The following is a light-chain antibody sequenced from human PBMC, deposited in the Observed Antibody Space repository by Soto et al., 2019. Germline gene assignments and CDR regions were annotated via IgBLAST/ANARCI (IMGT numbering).Light chain of an antibody. Sequence: DIQMTQSPSSLSASVGDRVTITFRASQGIRDALGWYQQKPGKAPKRLIYAASSLQSGVPSRFSGSGSGTEFILTISSLQPEDFATYYCLQHNSYPQTFGQGTKVEIK. CDR3: LQHNSYPQT. V-gene: IGKV1-17*01. J-gene: IGKJ1*01. CDR2: AAS. CDR1: QGIRDA.